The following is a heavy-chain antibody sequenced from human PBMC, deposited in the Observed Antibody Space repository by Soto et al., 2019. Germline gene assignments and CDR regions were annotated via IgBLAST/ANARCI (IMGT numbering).Heavy chain of an antibody. CDR2: ISSSGDIP. J-gene: IGHJ4*02. Sequence: EVQLLESGVGLVQPGGSLRLSCAASGFTFTTYAMSWVRQPPGKGLEWVSGISSSGDIPYYADSVKVRFTISRDQSKKTVYLQMNSLRAEDTALYYCAKVNSIVGDGDHDYWGQGTLVSVSS. CDR1: GFTFTTYA. D-gene: IGHD4-17*01. CDR3: AKVNSIVGDGDHDY. V-gene: IGHV3-23*01.